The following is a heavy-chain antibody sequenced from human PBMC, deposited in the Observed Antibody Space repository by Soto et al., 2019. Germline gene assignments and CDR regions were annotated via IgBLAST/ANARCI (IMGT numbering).Heavy chain of an antibody. CDR1: GYNFTSYD. V-gene: IGHV1-3*01. CDR2: INAGNGNT. D-gene: IGHD3-16*01. Sequence: QVQLVQSGAEVKKPGASVKGSCTASGYNFTSYDLHWVRKAPGQRLERVGWINAGNGNTKYSQKFQSRVTITMDTSASTAYMELSSLRSEDTAVYYCARDLAMDVWGQGTTVTVSS. CDR3: ARDLAMDV. J-gene: IGHJ6*02.